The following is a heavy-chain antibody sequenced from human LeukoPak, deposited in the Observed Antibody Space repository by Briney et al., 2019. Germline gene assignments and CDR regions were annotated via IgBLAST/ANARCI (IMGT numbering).Heavy chain of an antibody. CDR1: GYTFTSYG. D-gene: IGHD5-24*01. CDR3: ARIRDGYNDAYDI. Sequence: ASVKVSCKASGYTFTSYGISWVRQAPGQGLEWMGWISAYNGNTNYAQKLQGRVTMTRDTSTSTVYMELSSLRSEDTAVYYCARIRDGYNDAYDIWGQGTVVTVPS. CDR2: ISAYNGNT. J-gene: IGHJ3*02. V-gene: IGHV1-18*01.